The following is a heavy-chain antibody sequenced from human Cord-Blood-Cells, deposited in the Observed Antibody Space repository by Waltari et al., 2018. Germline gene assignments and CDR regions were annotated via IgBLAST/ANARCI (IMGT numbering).Heavy chain of an antibody. D-gene: IGHD2-8*01. Sequence: QLQLQESDPGLVKPSETLSLTCTVSGGAISSSSYYWGWSRQPPGKGLEWIGSIYYSGSTYYNPSLKRRVTISVDTSKDQFSLRLSSVAAADTAVYYCARLQGVLADVWGQGTTVTVSS. CDR3: ARLQGVLADV. CDR1: GGAISSSSYY. CDR2: IYYSGST. J-gene: IGHJ6*02. V-gene: IGHV4-39*01.